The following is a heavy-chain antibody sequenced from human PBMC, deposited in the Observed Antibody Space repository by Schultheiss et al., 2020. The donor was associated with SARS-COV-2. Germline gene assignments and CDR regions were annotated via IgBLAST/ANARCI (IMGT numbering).Heavy chain of an antibody. D-gene: IGHD3-10*01. Sequence: SETLSLTCTVSGGSISSSSYYWSWIRQHPGKGLEWIGYIYYSGSTYYNPSLKSLVTISVDTSKNQFSLKLSSVTAADTAVYYCARYLIAYYYGSGSHNPFDPWGQGTLVTVSS. CDR2: IYYSGST. V-gene: IGHV4-31*01. J-gene: IGHJ5*02. CDR1: GGSISSSSYY. CDR3: ARYLIAYYYGSGSHNPFDP.